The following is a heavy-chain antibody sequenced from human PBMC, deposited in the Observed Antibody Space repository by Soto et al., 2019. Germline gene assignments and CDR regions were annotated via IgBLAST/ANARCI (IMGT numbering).Heavy chain of an antibody. Sequence: QVHLVQSGSEVRKPGSSVKVSCKDSGGTLSSYAITWVRLAPGQGLEWMGGIIPIFNIPDYALKFQGRVSITADKATITAYMELSNLRPEDTAIYYCAKARGYGSGRNNHYYGMDFWGQGTTVTVSS. CDR3: AKARGYGSGRNNHYYGMDF. D-gene: IGHD3-10*01. J-gene: IGHJ6*01. CDR2: IIPIFNIP. CDR1: GGTLSSYA. V-gene: IGHV1-69*17.